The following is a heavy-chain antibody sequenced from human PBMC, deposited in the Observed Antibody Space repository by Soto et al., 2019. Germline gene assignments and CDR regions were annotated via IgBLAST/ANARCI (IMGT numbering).Heavy chain of an antibody. V-gene: IGHV5-51*01. D-gene: IGHD5-12*01. CDR1: GYSFLNYW. CDR3: ARAWNFDY. Sequence: GESLKISCKGSGYSFLNYWIGWVRQMPGKDLEWMGIIYPDDSETRYSPSFQGQVTISVDRSISTTYLQWSSLKASDTAMYYCARAWNFDYWGQGTLVTVSS. CDR2: IYPDDSET. J-gene: IGHJ4*02.